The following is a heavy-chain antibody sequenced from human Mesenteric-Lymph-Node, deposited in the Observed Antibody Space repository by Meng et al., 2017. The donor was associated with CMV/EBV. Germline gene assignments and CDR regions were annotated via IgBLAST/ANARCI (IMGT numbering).Heavy chain of an antibody. Sequence: SETLSLTCTVSGASISRYYWDWIRQPPGKGLEWIAYIYYSGSTDYNPSLKSRVTISVDTSKKQFSLKLSSVTAADTAVYYCARSDRSGYSLDHWGQGTLVTVSS. CDR1: GASISRYY. J-gene: IGHJ4*02. CDR2: IYYSGST. CDR3: ARSDRSGYSLDH. V-gene: IGHV4-59*01. D-gene: IGHD3-22*01.